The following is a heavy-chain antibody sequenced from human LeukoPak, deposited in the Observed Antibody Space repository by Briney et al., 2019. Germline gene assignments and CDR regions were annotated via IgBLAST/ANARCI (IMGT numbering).Heavy chain of an antibody. CDR1: GYTFTSYA. V-gene: IGHV7-4-1*02. D-gene: IGHD4-17*01. CDR3: ARAIDDYGDGHSDY. Sequence: ASVTVSCTASGYTFTSYAMNWVRQAPGQGLEWMGWINTNTGNPTYAQGFTGRFVFSLDTSVSTAYLQISSLKAEDTAVYYCARAIDDYGDGHSDYWGQGTLVTVSS. J-gene: IGHJ4*02. CDR2: INTNTGNP.